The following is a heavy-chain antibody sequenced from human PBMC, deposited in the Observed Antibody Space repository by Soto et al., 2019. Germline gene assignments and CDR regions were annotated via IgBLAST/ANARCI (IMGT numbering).Heavy chain of an antibody. D-gene: IGHD4-17*01. CDR1: GGSISSGGYY. V-gene: IGHV4-31*03. Sequence: QVQLQESGPGLVKPSQTLSLTCTVSGGSISSGGYYWSWIRQHPGKGLEWIGYNLYIGGTYYNPSTKSRVTISVETSKNQFSLKLSSVTAADTAVYYCARSPEATVTAFDYWGQGTLVTVSS. J-gene: IGHJ4*02. CDR3: ARSPEATVTAFDY. CDR2: NLYIGGT.